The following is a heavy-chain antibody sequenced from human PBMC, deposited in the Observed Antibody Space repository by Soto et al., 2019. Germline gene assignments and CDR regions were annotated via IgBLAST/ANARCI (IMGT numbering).Heavy chain of an antibody. CDR2: ISSSSSTI. V-gene: IGHV3-48*02. CDR3: ARALIAAAGEANWFDP. J-gene: IGHJ5*02. CDR1: GFTFSSYS. D-gene: IGHD6-13*01. Sequence: PGGSLRLSCAASGFTFSSYSMNWVRQAPGKGLEWVSYISSSSSTIYYADSVKGRFTISRDNAKNSLYLQMNSLRDEDTAVYYCARALIAAAGEANWFDPWGQGTLVTVSS.